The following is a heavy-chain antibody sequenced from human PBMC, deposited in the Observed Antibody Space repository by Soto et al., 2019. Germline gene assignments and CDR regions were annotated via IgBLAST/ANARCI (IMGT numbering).Heavy chain of an antibody. Sequence: GGSLRLSCAGSGFMFSSFAMTWVRQAPGRGLEWVSTTRSNGEHTYYADSVKGRFTVSRDNSKNTLFLEMSSLRAEDSAIYYCARDSKSVSVSAARVYGMDVWGQGTTVTVSS. CDR2: TRSNGEHT. CDR3: ARDSKSVSVSAARVYGMDV. CDR1: GFMFSSFA. D-gene: IGHD2-2*01. J-gene: IGHJ6*02. V-gene: IGHV3-23*01.